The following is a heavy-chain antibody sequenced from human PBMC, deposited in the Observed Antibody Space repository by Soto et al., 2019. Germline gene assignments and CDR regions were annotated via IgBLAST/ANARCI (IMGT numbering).Heavy chain of an antibody. CDR2: IYNSGTT. J-gene: IGHJ4*02. CDR1: GASINSGGYY. CDR3: ARARAVAGTTFDY. V-gene: IGHV4-31*03. Sequence: SETLSLTCTVCGASINSGGYYWSWIRQHPGKGLEWIGYIYNSGTTYYKPALKSRVSISVDTSQNQVSLNLRYATAADAAVYYCARARAVAGTTFDYWGQGTQVTVSS. D-gene: IGHD6-19*01.